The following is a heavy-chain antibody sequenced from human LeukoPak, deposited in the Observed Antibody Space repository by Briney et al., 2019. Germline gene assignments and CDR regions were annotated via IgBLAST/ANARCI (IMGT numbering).Heavy chain of an antibody. J-gene: IGHJ4*02. CDR2: ISHSGST. CDR1: GYCISSGYY. CDR3: ARDTRLSGSYYDY. V-gene: IGHV4-38-2*02. Sequence: SETLSLTCTVSGYCISSGYYWGWIRQPPGKGLEWIGSISHSGSTYYNPSLKSRVTVSVDTSKNQFSLKLSSVTAADTAVYYCARDTRLSGSYYDYWGQGTLVTVSS. D-gene: IGHD1-26*01.